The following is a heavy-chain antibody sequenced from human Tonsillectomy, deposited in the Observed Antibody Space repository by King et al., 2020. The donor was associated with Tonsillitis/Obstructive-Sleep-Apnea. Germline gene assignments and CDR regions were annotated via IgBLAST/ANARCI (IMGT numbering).Heavy chain of an antibody. Sequence: QLQESGPGLVKPSETLSLTCSVPGGSIRSYFWSWIRQPPGKGLEWIGYIHNSGSTNYNPSLKSRVTISLDTSKNQFSLNLSSVTAADTAVYYCATERGLVTTTTRYWYFDLWGRGTLVTVSS. D-gene: IGHD4-17*01. J-gene: IGHJ2*01. CDR2: IHNSGST. V-gene: IGHV4-59*01. CDR1: GGSIRSYF. CDR3: ATERGLVTTTTRYWYFDL.